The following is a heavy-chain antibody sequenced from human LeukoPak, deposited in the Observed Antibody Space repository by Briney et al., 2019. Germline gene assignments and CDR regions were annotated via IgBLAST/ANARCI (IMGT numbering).Heavy chain of an antibody. D-gene: IGHD2-2*01. CDR3: ARDPRWLTPDCTSTSCYENYYDP. CDR2: IYHSGSA. Sequence: SETLSLTCGVSGYSISSGYQWAWIRQSPGKGLEWIGSIYHSGSAHYNPSLKSRVTISVETSKNRFSLNMYSVTASDTALYYCARDPRWLTPDCTSTSCYENYYDPWGQGILVTVSS. V-gene: IGHV4-38-2*02. J-gene: IGHJ5*02. CDR1: GYSISSGYQ.